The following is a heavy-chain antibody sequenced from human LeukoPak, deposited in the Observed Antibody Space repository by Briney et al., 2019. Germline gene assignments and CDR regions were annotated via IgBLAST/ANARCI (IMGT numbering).Heavy chain of an antibody. V-gene: IGHV1-2*02. J-gene: IGHJ4*02. D-gene: IGHD4-17*01. CDR1: GYTFTGSF. Sequence: ASVKVSCKASGYTFTGSFMHWVRQAPGQGLEWMGWINPNSGGTNYAQKFQGRVTMTRDTSISTAYMELSRLRSDDTAVYYCARTPPTVTTWDHWGQGTLVTVSS. CDR2: INPNSGGT. CDR3: ARTPPTVTTWDH.